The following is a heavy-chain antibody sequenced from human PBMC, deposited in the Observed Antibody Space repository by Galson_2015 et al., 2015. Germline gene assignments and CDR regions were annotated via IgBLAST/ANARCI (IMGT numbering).Heavy chain of an antibody. D-gene: IGHD4-17*01. V-gene: IGHV3-30*01. J-gene: IGHJ4*02. Sequence: SLRLSCAASGFTFSSYAMHWVRQAPGKGLEWVAVISYDGSYKYYADSVKGRFTFSRDNSKNTLYLQMNSLRAEDTAVYYCAREIIYGDYEDDSDYWGQGTLVTVSS. CDR1: GFTFSSYA. CDR3: AREIIYGDYEDDSDY. CDR2: ISYDGSYK.